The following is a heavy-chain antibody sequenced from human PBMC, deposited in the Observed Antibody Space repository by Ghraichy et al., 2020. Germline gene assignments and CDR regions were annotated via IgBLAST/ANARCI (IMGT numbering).Heavy chain of an antibody. V-gene: IGHV3-53*01. CDR1: GFTVSSNY. CDR2: IYSGGST. Sequence: GGSLRLSCAVSGFTVSSNYMSWVRQAPGKGLEWVSVIYSGGSTYYADSVKGRFTISRDNSKNTLYLQMNSLRAEDTAVYYCARAPTSGWPLDYWGQGTLVTVSS. J-gene: IGHJ4*02. CDR3: ARAPTSGWPLDY. D-gene: IGHD6-19*01.